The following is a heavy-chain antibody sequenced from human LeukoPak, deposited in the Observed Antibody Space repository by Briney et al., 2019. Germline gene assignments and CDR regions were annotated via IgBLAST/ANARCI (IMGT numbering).Heavy chain of an antibody. D-gene: IGHD3-10*01. CDR3: ARDRKGSNAVDY. J-gene: IGHJ4*02. CDR2: IYTSGST. CDR1: GGSISNYY. Sequence: SETLSLTCSVSGGSISNYYRSWIRQPAGKGLEWIGRIYTSGSTKYNPSLRSRVTMSVDTPKNQFSLKLTSVTAADTAVYYCARDRKGSNAVDYWGQGTLVTVSS. V-gene: IGHV4-4*07.